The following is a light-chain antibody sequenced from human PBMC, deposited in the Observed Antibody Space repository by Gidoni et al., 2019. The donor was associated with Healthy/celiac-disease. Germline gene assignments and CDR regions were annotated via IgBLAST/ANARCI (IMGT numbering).Light chain of an antibody. CDR2: DAS. CDR1: QPVSSF. CDR3: QQRSNWPGT. V-gene: IGKV3-11*01. J-gene: IGKJ2*02. Sequence: DIVLTQSPATLSLSPGERATLSCRASQPVSSFLAWYQQKPGQAPRLLIYDASNRATGIPARFSGSGSGTDFTLTISSLEPEDFAVYYCQQRSNWPGTFGQGTRLEIK.